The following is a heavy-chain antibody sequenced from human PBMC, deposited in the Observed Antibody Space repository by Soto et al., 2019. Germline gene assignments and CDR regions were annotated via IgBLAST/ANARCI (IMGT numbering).Heavy chain of an antibody. CDR2: ISYDGSNK. V-gene: IGHV3-30*18. Sequence: GALRLSCAASGFTFSSYGMHWVRQAPGKGLEWVAVISYDGSNKYYADSVKGRFTISRDNSKNTLYLQMNSLRAEDTAVYYCAKDRQLLWFGELFDYCYGMDVWGQGTTVTVSS. J-gene: IGHJ6*02. D-gene: IGHD3-10*01. CDR3: AKDRQLLWFGELFDYCYGMDV. CDR1: GFTFSSYG.